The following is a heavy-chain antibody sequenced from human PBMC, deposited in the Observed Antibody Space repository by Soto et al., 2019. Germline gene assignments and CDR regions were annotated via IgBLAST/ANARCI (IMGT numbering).Heavy chain of an antibody. CDR1: GGSISSGDYY. Sequence: PSETLSLTCSVSGGSISSGDYYWSWIRQPPGKGLEWIGYIYYSGSTYYNPSLKSRVTISVDTSKNQFSLKLSSVTAADTAVYYCARFGELYSFDYWGQGTLVTVSS. CDR2: IYYSGST. V-gene: IGHV4-30-4*01. D-gene: IGHD3-10*01. CDR3: ARFGELYSFDY. J-gene: IGHJ4*02.